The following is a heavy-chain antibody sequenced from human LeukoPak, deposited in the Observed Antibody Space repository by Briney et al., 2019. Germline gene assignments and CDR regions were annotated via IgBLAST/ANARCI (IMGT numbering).Heavy chain of an antibody. CDR1: GFSFRCWW. V-gene: IGHV3-74*01. D-gene: IGHD3-9*01. CDR3: VTFGIDWYSSH. CDR2: INTDGSYR. J-gene: IGHJ4*02. Sequence: PGGSLRLSCAASGFSFRCWWMLWVRQAPGKGLAAVAHINTDGSYRRYADSEMGRFTISRDNAKNTLYLQMNGLRGDDTGVYYCVTFGIDWYSSHWGQGALVTVSS.